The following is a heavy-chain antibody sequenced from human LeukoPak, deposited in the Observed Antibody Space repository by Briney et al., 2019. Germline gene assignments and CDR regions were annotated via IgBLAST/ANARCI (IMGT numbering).Heavy chain of an antibody. Sequence: SETLSLTCTVSGGSISSSSYYWGWIRQPPGKGLEWIGSIYYSGSTYYNPSLKSRVTISVDTSKNQFSLKLSSVTAADTAVYYCARQEYNWNDGRGYYFDYWGQGTLVTVSS. CDR2: IYYSGST. D-gene: IGHD1-1*01. J-gene: IGHJ4*02. CDR3: ARQEYNWNDGRGYYFDY. V-gene: IGHV4-39*01. CDR1: GGSISSSSYY.